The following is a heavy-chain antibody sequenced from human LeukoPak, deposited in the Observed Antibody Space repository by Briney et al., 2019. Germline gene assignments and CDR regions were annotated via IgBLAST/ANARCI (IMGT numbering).Heavy chain of an antibody. Sequence: ASVKVSCKVSGYTLTELSMHWVRQAPGKGLEWMGGFDPEDGETIYAQKFQGRVTMTEDTSTDTAYMELSSLRSEDTAVYYCATAFPLGWLGGATTGLDYWGQGTLVTVSS. CDR2: FDPEDGET. V-gene: IGHV1-24*01. D-gene: IGHD1-26*01. CDR1: GYTLTELS. J-gene: IGHJ4*02. CDR3: ATAFPLGWLGGATTGLDY.